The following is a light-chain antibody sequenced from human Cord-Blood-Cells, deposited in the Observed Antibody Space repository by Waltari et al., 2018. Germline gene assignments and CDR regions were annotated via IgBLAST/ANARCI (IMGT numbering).Light chain of an antibody. CDR1: TSNIGSHP. J-gene: IGLJ3*02. CDR2: SNN. Sequence: QPVLTQPPSASGRPGQRVTLSCSGSTSNIGSHPVNWYQQLPGTAPKLLIYSNNQRPSGVPDRFSGSKSGTSASLAISGLQSEDEADYYCAAWDDSLNGWVFGGGTKLTVL. CDR3: AAWDDSLNGWV. V-gene: IGLV1-44*01.